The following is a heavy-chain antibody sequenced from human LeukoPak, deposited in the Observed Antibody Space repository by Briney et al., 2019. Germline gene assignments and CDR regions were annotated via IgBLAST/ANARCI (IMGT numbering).Heavy chain of an antibody. Sequence: SVKVSCKASGGTFSSYAISWVRQAPGQGLEWMGGIIPIFGTTNYAQKFQDRVTITADKSTSTAYMELSSLRSEDTAVYYCARVVGLTGYSSSWYSGYYYYMDVWGRGTTVTVSS. CDR3: ARVVGLTGYSSSWYSGYYYYMDV. CDR2: IIPIFGTT. CDR1: GGTFSSYA. V-gene: IGHV1-69*06. D-gene: IGHD6-13*01. J-gene: IGHJ6*03.